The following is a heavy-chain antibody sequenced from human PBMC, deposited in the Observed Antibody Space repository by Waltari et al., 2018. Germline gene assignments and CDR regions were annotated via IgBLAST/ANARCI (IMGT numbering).Heavy chain of an antibody. J-gene: IGHJ5*02. Sequence: DVQLAESGGGLLQPGRSLRLSCTTSGFTFVDYSMNWVRQAPGQGLEWVGFIRSKAYGETTDYAASVRGRFTISRDDSKSIAYLQMNSLKTEDTAIYFCARDLMYGEHPLFDRWGQGTLVTVSS. D-gene: IGHD4-17*01. V-gene: IGHV3-49*04. CDR3: ARDLMYGEHPLFDR. CDR2: IRSKAYGETT. CDR1: GFTFVDYS.